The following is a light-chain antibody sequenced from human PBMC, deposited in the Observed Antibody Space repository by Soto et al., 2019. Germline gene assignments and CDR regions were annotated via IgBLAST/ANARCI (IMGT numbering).Light chain of an antibody. CDR2: AVS. J-gene: IGKJ1*01. Sequence: EIVLTQSPGTLTLSPGESAALSCRASQTISNNYLVWYRQKPGQAPRLLIYAVSSSAAGLPDRFSGSGSGTDFALTIARLEPEDSAVYYCQQHSNSPWPFGQGPRVEI. V-gene: IGKV3-20*01. CDR1: QTISNNY. CDR3: QQHSNSPWP.